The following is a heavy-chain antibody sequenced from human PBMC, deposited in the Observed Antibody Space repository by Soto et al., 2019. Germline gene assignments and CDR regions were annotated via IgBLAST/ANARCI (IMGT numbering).Heavy chain of an antibody. CDR1: GGSISSGGYY. J-gene: IGHJ5*02. Sequence: QVQLQESGPGLVKPSQTLSLTCTVSGGSISSGGYYWSWIRQHPGKGLEWIGYIYYSGSTYYNPSLKSRVTISVVSSKNQFSLKLSSVTAADTAVYYCTRGLSNPGWFDPWGQGTLVTVSS. D-gene: IGHD4-4*01. CDR2: IYYSGST. CDR3: TRGLSNPGWFDP. V-gene: IGHV4-31*03.